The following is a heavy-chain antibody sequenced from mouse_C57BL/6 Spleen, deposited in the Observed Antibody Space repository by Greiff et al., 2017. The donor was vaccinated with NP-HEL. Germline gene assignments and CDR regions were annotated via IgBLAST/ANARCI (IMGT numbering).Heavy chain of an antibody. CDR3: ARGDYRYWYFDV. CDR1: GYTFTTYP. V-gene: IGHV1-47*01. Sequence: QVHVKQSGAELVKPGASVKMFCKASGYTFTTYPIEWMKQNHGKSLEWIGNFHPYNDDTKYNEKFKGKATLTVEQSSSTVYLELSRLTSDDSAVYYCARGDYRYWYFDVWGTGTTVTVSA. D-gene: IGHD2-4*01. CDR2: FHPYNDDT. J-gene: IGHJ1*03.